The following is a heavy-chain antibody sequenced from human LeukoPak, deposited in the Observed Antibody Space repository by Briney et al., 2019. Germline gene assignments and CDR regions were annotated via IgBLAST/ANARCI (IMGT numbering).Heavy chain of an antibody. J-gene: IGHJ5*02. CDR3: ARTYYDSSGYYVYWFDP. D-gene: IGHD3-22*01. CDR2: IYPGDSDT. Sequence: GESLKISCKGSGYSFTSYWIGWVRQMPGKGLEWMGIIYPGDSDTRYSPSFQGQVTISADKSISTAYLQWSSLKASDTAMYYCARTYYDSSGYYVYWFDPWGQGTLVTVSS. CDR1: GYSFTSYW. V-gene: IGHV5-51*01.